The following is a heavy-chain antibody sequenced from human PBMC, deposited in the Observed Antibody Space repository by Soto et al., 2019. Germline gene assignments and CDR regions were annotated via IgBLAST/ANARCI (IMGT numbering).Heavy chain of an antibody. J-gene: IGHJ4*02. CDR3: ARDVSYSFDY. CDR2: IKEDGSEE. V-gene: IGHV3-7*01. D-gene: IGHD2-21*01. CDR1: GFSFTNYY. Sequence: GGSLRLSCAASGFSFTNYYMTWVRQAPGQGLDWVAKIKEDGSEEYYVDSLKGRFTISRDNAKNTLYLQMNSLRAEDTAVYYCARDVSYSFDYWGQGTLVTVS.